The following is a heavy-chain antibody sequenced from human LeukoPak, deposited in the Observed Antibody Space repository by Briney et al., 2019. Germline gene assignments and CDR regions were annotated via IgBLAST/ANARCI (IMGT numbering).Heavy chain of an antibody. J-gene: IGHJ6*02. CDR1: GITFSDHY. D-gene: IGHD5-24*01. CDR3: ARDFWSGGYNSDYYYYGMDV. Sequence: GGSLRLSCAASGITFSDHYMDWVRQAPGKGLEWVSYISGSSETKYYADSVKGRFTTSRDNAKNLLYLQMDSLRADDTAVYYCARDFWSGGYNSDYYYYGMDVWGQGTTVTVSS. CDR2: ISGSSETK. V-gene: IGHV3-69-1*01.